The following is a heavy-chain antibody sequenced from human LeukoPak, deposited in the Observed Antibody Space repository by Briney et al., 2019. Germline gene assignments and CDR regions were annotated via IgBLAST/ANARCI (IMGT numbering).Heavy chain of an antibody. Sequence: PSQTLSLTCTVSGGSISSGGYYWSWIRQHPGKGLEWIGYIYYSGSTYYNPSLKSRVTISVGTSKNQFSLKLSSVTAADTAVYYCARVRDTAMVSFSYFDYWGQGTLVTVSS. J-gene: IGHJ4*02. CDR3: ARVRDTAMVSFSYFDY. CDR1: GGSISSGGYY. D-gene: IGHD5-18*01. CDR2: IYYSGST. V-gene: IGHV4-31*03.